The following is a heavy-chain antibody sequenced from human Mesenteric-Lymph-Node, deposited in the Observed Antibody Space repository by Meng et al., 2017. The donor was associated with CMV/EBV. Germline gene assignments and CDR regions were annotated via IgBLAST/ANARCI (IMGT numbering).Heavy chain of an antibody. D-gene: IGHD1-14*01. CDR1: GFTFSNAW. V-gene: IGHV3-7*01. CDR2: IKQDGSEK. Sequence: GGSLRLSCAASGFTFSNAWMSWVRQAPGKGLEWVANIKQDGSEKYYVDSVKGRFTISRDNAKNSLYLQMNRMRAEDTAVYYCAREAYKYPYWGQGTLVTVSS. J-gene: IGHJ4*02. CDR3: AREAYKYPY.